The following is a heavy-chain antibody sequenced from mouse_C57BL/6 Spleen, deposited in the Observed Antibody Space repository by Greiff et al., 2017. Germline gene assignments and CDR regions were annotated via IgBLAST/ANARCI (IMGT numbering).Heavy chain of an antibody. V-gene: IGHV1-52*01. J-gene: IGHJ4*01. Sequence: QVQLQQPGAELVRPGSSVKLSRKASGYTFTSYWMHWVKQRPIQGLEWIGNIDPSDSETPYNQKFKDKATLTVDKSSSTAYMQLSSLTSEDSAVYYSARRGVTPYYAMEYGGQGTSVTVSS. D-gene: IGHD2-2*01. CDR2: IDPSDSET. CDR3: ARRGVTPYYAMEY. CDR1: GYTFTSYW.